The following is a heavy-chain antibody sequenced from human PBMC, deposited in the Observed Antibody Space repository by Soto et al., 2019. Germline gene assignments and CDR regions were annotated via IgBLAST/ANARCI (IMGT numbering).Heavy chain of an antibody. CDR1: GYTFTSYG. D-gene: IGHD5-18*01. CDR2: ISAYNGNT. Sequence: QVQLVQSGAEVKKPGASVKVSCKASGYTFTSYGISWVRQAPGLGLEWMGWISAYNGNTNYAQKLQGRVTMTTDTSTSTAYMELRSLRSDDTAVYYCARILGYGLTTSRPPIDYWGQGTLVTVSS. V-gene: IGHV1-18*01. CDR3: ARILGYGLTTSRPPIDY. J-gene: IGHJ4*02.